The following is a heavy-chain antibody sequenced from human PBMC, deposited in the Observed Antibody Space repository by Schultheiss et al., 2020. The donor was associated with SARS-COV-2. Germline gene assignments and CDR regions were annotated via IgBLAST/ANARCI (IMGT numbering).Heavy chain of an antibody. CDR1: GGSFSGYY. Sequence: SETLSLTCAVYGGSFSGYYWSWIRQPPGKGLEWIGSIYYSGSTNYNPSLKSRVTISVDTSKNQFSLKLSSVTAADTAVYYCARLAARRGWFDPWGQGTLVTVSS. D-gene: IGHD6-6*01. CDR3: ARLAARRGWFDP. J-gene: IGHJ5*02. V-gene: IGHV4-34*01. CDR2: IYYSGST.